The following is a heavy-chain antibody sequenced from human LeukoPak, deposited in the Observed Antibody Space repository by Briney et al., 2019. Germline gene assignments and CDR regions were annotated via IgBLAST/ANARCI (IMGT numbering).Heavy chain of an antibody. J-gene: IGHJ5*02. CDR2: ISSSSSYI. D-gene: IGHD4-23*01. V-gene: IGHV3-21*01. CDR3: AKGTTREVYTNWFDH. Sequence: GGSLRLSCAASGFTFSSYSMNWVRQAPGKGLEWVSSISSSSSYIYYADSVKGRFTISRDNAKNSLYLQMNSLRAEDTAVYYCAKGTTREVYTNWFDHWGQGTLVTVSS. CDR1: GFTFSSYS.